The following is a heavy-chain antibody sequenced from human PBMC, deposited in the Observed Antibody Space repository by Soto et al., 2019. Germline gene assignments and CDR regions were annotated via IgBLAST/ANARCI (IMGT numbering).Heavy chain of an antibody. D-gene: IGHD3-10*01. CDR2: FNSDGSRT. CDR1: GFTFTDYW. V-gene: IGHV3-74*01. CDR3: ARETYRSFYFDY. J-gene: IGHJ4*02. Sequence: PGGSLRLSCAASGFTFTDYWTHSVRQAPGKGLVWVSRFNSDGSRTSYAESVTGRFTISRGNAKNTLYLHMNSLRVEETALYYCARETYRSFYFDYRGKGPMVTVSS.